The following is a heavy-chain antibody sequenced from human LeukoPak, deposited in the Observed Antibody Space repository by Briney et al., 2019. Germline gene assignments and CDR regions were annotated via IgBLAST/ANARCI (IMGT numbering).Heavy chain of an antibody. V-gene: IGHV1-2*02. CDR1: GYTFTGYY. CDR2: INPNSGGT. CDR3: AAGYTEYYFDY. D-gene: IGHD1-1*01. Sequence: GASVTVSCMASGYTFTGYYMHWVRQAPGQGLEWMGWINPNSGGTNYAQKFQGRVTMTRDTSISTAYMGLSRLRSDDTAVYYCAAGYTEYYFDYWGQGTLVTVSS. J-gene: IGHJ4*02.